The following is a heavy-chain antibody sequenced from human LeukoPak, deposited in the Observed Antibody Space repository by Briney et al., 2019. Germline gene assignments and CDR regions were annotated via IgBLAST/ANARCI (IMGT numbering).Heavy chain of an antibody. CDR3: ARGGGAIAT. D-gene: IGHD3-16*01. CDR2: TYYRSKWYN. Sequence: SQTLSLTCAISGDSVSSNSAGWSWIRQSPARGLEWLGRTYYRSKWYNDYAVSVKSRITINPDTSKNQLSLQLNSVTPEDTAVYYCARGGGAIATWGQGTLVTVSS. V-gene: IGHV6-1*01. CDR1: GDSVSSNSAG. J-gene: IGHJ5*02.